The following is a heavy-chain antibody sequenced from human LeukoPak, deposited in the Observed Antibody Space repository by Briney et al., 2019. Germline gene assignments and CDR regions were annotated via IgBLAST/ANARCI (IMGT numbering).Heavy chain of an antibody. CDR3: ARQGPDLDDAFDI. J-gene: IGHJ3*02. V-gene: IGHV3-30-3*01. D-gene: IGHD1-1*01. Sequence: PGRSLRLSCAASGFTFSSYAMHWVRQAPGKGLEWVAVISYDGSNKYYADSVKGRFTISRDNSKNTLYLQMNSLRAEDTAVYYCARQGPDLDDAFDIWGQGTMVTVSS. CDR1: GFTFSSYA. CDR2: ISYDGSNK.